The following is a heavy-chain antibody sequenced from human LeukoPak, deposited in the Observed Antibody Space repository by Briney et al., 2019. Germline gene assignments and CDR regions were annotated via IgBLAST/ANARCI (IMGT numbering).Heavy chain of an antibody. D-gene: IGHD1-1*01. CDR1: GYTFTSYD. V-gene: IGHV1-8*01. J-gene: IGHJ4*02. CDR3: ARTSTGTRGGYDV. Sequence: ASVKVSCKASGYTFTSYDINWVRQASGQGLEWMGWINPKSGKTGITQKFQGRGTVARSTSISTAYMELSSLTSDDTAVYYCARTSTGTRGGYDVWGQGTLVTVSS. CDR2: INPKSGKT.